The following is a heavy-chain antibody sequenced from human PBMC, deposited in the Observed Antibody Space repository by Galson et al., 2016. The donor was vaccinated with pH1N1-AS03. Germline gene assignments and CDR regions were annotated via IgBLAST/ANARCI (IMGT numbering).Heavy chain of an antibody. CDR1: GASITNYY. CDR2: IYYSADT. Sequence: ATLSLTCTVSGASITNYYWSWIRQPPGKGLDWIGYIYYSADTNYNPSLKSRVTISVDTSRNQFSLRLSSVTAADTAVYYCARGGYSYHGFDYWGQGSLVTVSS. CDR3: ARGGYSYHGFDY. J-gene: IGHJ4*02. V-gene: IGHV4-59*01. D-gene: IGHD5-18*01.